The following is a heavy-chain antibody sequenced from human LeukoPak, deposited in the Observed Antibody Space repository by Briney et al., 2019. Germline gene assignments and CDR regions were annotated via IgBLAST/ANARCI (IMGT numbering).Heavy chain of an antibody. D-gene: IGHD2-15*01. CDR1: GFTFSNYG. CDR3: SKGDCSGNDCFGADF. V-gene: IGHV3-30*02. J-gene: IGHJ4*02. CDR2: IRADGSSE. Sequence: PGGSLRLPCAASGFTFSNYGMHWVRQAPGKGLEWVAFIRADGSSEYYVGSVKGRFTISRDNSKNTLYLQMNSLRPEDTAIYYCSKGDCSGNDCFGADFWGQGNMVTVSS.